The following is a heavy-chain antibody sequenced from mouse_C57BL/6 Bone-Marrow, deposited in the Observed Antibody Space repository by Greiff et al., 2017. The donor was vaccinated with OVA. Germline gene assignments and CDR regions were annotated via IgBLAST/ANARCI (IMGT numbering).Heavy chain of an antibody. CDR3: ARNYDGYWYFDV. CDR2: FHPYNDDT. D-gene: IGHD1-1*01. Sequence: VKLMESGAELVKPGASVKMSCKASGYTFTTYPIEWMKQNHGKSLEWIGNFHPYNDDTKYNEKFKGKATLTVEKSSSTVYLELSRLTSDDSAVYYCARNYDGYWYFDVWGTGTTVTVSS. J-gene: IGHJ1*03. V-gene: IGHV1-47*01. CDR1: GYTFTTYP.